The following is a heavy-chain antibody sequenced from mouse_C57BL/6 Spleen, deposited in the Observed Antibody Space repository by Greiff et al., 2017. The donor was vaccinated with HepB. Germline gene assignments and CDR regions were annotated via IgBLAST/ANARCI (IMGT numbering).Heavy chain of an antibody. CDR1: GYTFTSYW. J-gene: IGHJ2*01. D-gene: IGHD1-1*01. CDR2: IDPSDSYT. Sequence: QVQLQQPGAELVKPGASVKLSCKASGYTFTSYWMQWVKQRPGQGLEWIGEIDPSDSYTNYNQKFKGKATLTVDTSSSTAYRQLSSLTSEDSAVYYGARKGLGSSYYWGQGTTLTVSS. V-gene: IGHV1-50*01. CDR3: ARKGLGSSYY.